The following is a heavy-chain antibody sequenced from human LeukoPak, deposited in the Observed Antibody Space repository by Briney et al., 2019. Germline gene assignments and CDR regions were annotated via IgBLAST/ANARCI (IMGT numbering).Heavy chain of an antibody. Sequence: GGSLRLSCAASGFTFSSYSMNWVRQAPGKGLEWVSSISSSSSYIYYADSVKGRFTISRDNAKNSLYLQMNSLRAKDTAVYYCARDGRAAGKPCWFDPWGQGTLVTVSS. CDR2: ISSSSSYI. D-gene: IGHD6-13*01. CDR1: GFTFSSYS. V-gene: IGHV3-21*01. J-gene: IGHJ5*02. CDR3: ARDGRAAGKPCWFDP.